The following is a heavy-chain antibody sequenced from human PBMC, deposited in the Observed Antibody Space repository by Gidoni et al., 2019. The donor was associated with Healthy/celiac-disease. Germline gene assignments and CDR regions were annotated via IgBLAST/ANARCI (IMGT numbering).Heavy chain of an antibody. CDR3: AHGYSKSGWFDP. CDR1: GGSISSYY. CDR2: IYYSGST. D-gene: IGHD4-4*01. Sequence: QVQLQESGPGLVKPSETLSITCTVSGGSISSYYWSLILQPPGKGHEWIGYIYYSGSTNSNPSLKSRVTISVETSKNQFSLKLSSVTAADTALYYCAHGYSKSGWFDPWGQGTLVTVSS. V-gene: IGHV4-59*01. J-gene: IGHJ5*02.